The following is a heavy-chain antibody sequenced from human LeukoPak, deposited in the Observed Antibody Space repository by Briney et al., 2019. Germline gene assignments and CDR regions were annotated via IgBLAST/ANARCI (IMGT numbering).Heavy chain of an antibody. CDR1: GFTFSSYG. CDR3: GGIGPTVRTSDY. CDR2: ISYDGSNK. J-gene: IGHJ4*02. D-gene: IGHD4-17*01. V-gene: IGHV3-30*03. Sequence: GGSLRLSCAASGFTFSSYGMHWVRQAPGKGLEWVAVISYDGSNKYYADSVKGRFTISRDNSKNTLYLQMNSLRSEDTAVYYCGGIGPTVRTSDYWGQGTLVTVSS.